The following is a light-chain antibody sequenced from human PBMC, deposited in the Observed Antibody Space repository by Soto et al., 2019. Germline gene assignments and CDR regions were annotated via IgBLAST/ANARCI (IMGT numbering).Light chain of an antibody. Sequence: DVQLTQYPSFLSASVGDRVTITCRASQGISSDLAWYQQNPGKAPKLLIYAASTLQNGVPSTFSGSGSGTEFTLTISSLQPEDFGTYYCQQFKSYPITFGQGTLLAI. J-gene: IGKJ5*01. CDR3: QQFKSYPIT. CDR2: AAS. CDR1: QGISSD. V-gene: IGKV1-9*01.